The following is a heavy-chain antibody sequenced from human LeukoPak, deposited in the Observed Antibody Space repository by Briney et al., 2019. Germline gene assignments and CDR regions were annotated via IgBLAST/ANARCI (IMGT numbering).Heavy chain of an antibody. V-gene: IGHV5-51*01. J-gene: IGHJ4*02. D-gene: IGHD4-17*01. CDR2: IYPGDSDT. Sequence: GESLKISCKGSGXSFTSYCIGWVRQMPGKGLEWMGIIYPGDSDTRYSPSFQGQVTISADKSISTAYLQWSSLKASDTAMYYCARLKSDYGDFSARLDYWGQGTLVTVSS. CDR1: GXSFTSYC. CDR3: ARLKSDYGDFSARLDY.